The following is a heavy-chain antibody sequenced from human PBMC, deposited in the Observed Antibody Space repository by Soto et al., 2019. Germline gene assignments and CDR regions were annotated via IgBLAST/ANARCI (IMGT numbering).Heavy chain of an antibody. CDR1: CGSISSGGYS. D-gene: IGHD5-12*01. Sequence: QLQLQESGSGLVKPSQTLSLTCAVSCGSISSGGYSWSWIRQPPGKGLEWIGYIYHSGSTYYNPSLQSRFTISVDRAKNQFSLKLSSVTAADTAVYYCAGGPGVARNYWGQGTLVTVSS. J-gene: IGHJ4*02. CDR2: IYHSGST. CDR3: AGGPGVARNY. V-gene: IGHV4-30-2*01.